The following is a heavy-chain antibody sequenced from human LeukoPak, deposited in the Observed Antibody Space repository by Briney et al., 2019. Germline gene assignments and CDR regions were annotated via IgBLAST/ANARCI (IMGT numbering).Heavy chain of an antibody. V-gene: IGHV4-59*01. CDR3: ARDRDSSGWFDY. CDR2: IYYSGSA. D-gene: IGHD6-19*01. Sequence: NPSETLSLTCTVSGGSISGFYWGWIRAPPGKGLEWIGFIYYSGSANYNPSLKRRVSMSVDTSKNQFSLKLSSVTAADTAFYYCARDRDSSGWFDYWGQGTLVTVSS. CDR1: GGSISGFY. J-gene: IGHJ4*02.